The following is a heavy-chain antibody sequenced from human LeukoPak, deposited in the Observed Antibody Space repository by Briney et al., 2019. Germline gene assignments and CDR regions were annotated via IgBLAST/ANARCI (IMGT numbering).Heavy chain of an antibody. D-gene: IGHD3-22*01. Sequence: PGGSLRLSCAASGFTFSSYAMSWVRQAPGKGLEWVSAISGSGGSTYYADSVKGRFTISRDNSKNTLYLQMNSLRAEDTAVYYCAKDSIPQTYYYDSSGYYPFDYWGQGTLVTVSS. J-gene: IGHJ4*02. CDR2: ISGSGGST. V-gene: IGHV3-23*01. CDR1: GFTFSSYA. CDR3: AKDSIPQTYYYDSSGYYPFDY.